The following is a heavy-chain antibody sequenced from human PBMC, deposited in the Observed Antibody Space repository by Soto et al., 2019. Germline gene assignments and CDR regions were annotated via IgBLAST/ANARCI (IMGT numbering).Heavy chain of an antibody. CDR1: CDSMTTHY. CDR3: TKGAGPPWFDP. CDR2: VHSREKA. J-gene: IGHJ5*02. V-gene: IGHV4-4*07. Sequence: PSATLSLTCTFSCDSMTTHYWSWVRQPAGKGLEWIGRVHSREKADYSPSLKSRVTMSMDTSKNRFSLKLNSVTAADTAVYYCTKGAGPPWFDPWGQGTLGTVSA.